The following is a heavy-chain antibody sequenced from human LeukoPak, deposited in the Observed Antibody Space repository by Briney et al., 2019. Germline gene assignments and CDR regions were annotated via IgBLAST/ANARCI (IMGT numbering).Heavy chain of an antibody. CDR1: GASINSNYW. CDR3: AGHYDFWSGYNY. V-gene: IGHV4-4*02. Sequence: SETLSLTCAVSGASINSNYWWSWVRQSPGKGLEWIGEISHTGSAHYNPSLESRVTILRDKSKNQFSLMLRSVTTADTAVYYCAGHYDFWSGYNYWDQGTLVTVSS. CDR2: ISHTGSA. D-gene: IGHD3-3*01. J-gene: IGHJ4*02.